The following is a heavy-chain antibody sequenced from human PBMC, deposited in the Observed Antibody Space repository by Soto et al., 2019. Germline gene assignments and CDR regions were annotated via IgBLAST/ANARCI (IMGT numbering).Heavy chain of an antibody. CDR3: AKGGIGELLGLDY. CDR2: ISSNGVNT. V-gene: IGHV3-23*01. D-gene: IGHD7-27*01. J-gene: IGHJ4*02. CDR1: GFTFTNYA. Sequence: EVHLLESGGGLVQPGGSLRLSCAVSGFTFTNYAMTWVRQAAGKELEWVSSISSNGVNTFYADSVKGRFAISRDTSKNTLYVQMNSLRGEDSAVYFCAKGGIGELLGLDYWGQGTLVTVSS.